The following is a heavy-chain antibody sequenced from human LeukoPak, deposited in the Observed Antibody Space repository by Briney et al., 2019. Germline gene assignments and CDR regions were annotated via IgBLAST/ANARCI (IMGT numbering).Heavy chain of an antibody. Sequence: ASVKVSCRVSGYSITELSTHWVRQAPGKGLEWMGGFDPGSGEIIYEQKFQDRVTMTEDASTDTAYMELSSLRSEDTALYYCATGTHYDLLPFWGQGTLVTVSS. D-gene: IGHD3-9*01. CDR2: FDPGSGEI. CDR1: GYSITELS. J-gene: IGHJ4*02. V-gene: IGHV1-24*01. CDR3: ATGTHYDLLPF.